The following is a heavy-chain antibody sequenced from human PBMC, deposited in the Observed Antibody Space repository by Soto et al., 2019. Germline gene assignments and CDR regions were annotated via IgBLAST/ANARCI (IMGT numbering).Heavy chain of an antibody. D-gene: IGHD6-6*01. CDR3: VKGSRSSRPYYFDY. J-gene: IGHJ4*02. V-gene: IGHV3-23*01. CDR2: ITDSGDST. Sequence: GGSLRLSCXASGFTFSSYAMSWVRQAPVKGLEWVSAITDSGDSTYHADSVKGRFTISRDNSKNTLYLQMNSLRAEDTAVYYCVKGSRSSRPYYFDYWGQGTLVTVSS. CDR1: GFTFSSYA.